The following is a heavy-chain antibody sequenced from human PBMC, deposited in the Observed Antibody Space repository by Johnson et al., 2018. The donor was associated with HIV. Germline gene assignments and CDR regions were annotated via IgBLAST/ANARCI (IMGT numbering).Heavy chain of an antibody. CDR3: ARHAGGDFTYGLFQH. Sequence: QVQLVESGGGLVQPGRSLRLSCAASGFTFSSYGMHWVRQAPGKGLEWVAVIWYDGSNKYYADSVKGRFTISRDNSKNTLYLQMNSLRAEDTAVYYCARHAGGDFTYGLFQHWGRGTLVTVSS. D-gene: IGHD4-17*01. CDR2: IWYDGSNK. CDR1: GFTFSSYG. J-gene: IGHJ1*01. V-gene: IGHV3-30*19.